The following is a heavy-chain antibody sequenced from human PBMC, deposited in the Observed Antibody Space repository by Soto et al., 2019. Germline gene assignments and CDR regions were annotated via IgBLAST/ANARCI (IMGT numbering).Heavy chain of an antibody. D-gene: IGHD3-10*01. Sequence: PGGSLRLSCTASGFTFGDYAMSWFRRAPGKGLEWVGFIRSKAYGGTTEYAASVKGRFTISRDDSKSIAYLQMNSLKTEDTAVYYCTRDPYYYGSGSYSQIDYWGQGTLVTVSS. CDR1: GFTFGDYA. CDR3: TRDPYYYGSGSYSQIDY. J-gene: IGHJ4*02. V-gene: IGHV3-49*03. CDR2: IRSKAYGGTT.